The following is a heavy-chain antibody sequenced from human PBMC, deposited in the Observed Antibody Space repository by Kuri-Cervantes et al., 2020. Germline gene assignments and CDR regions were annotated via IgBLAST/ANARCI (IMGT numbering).Heavy chain of an antibody. V-gene: IGHV4-30-4*01. J-gene: IGHJ3*02. CDR2: LYYSGST. CDR1: GGSISSGDYY. Sequence: LRLSCTVSGGSISSGDYYWSWIRQPPGKGLEWIGYLYYSGSTYYNPSLKSRVTISVDTSKNQFSLKLSSVTAADTAVYYCARGQANYYDSSGYYYGHAFDIWGQGTMVTVSS. D-gene: IGHD3-22*01. CDR3: ARGQANYYDSSGYYYGHAFDI.